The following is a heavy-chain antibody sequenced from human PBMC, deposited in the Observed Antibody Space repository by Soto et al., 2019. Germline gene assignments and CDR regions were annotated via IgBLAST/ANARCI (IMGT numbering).Heavy chain of an antibody. D-gene: IGHD3-22*01. CDR1: GYTFTSYG. CDR2: ISAYNGNT. V-gene: IGHV1-18*04. CDR3: ARERSYDSSGYNIDY. J-gene: IGHJ4*02. Sequence: ASVKVSCKASGYTFTSYGISWVRQAPGQGLEWMGWISAYNGNTNYAQKLQGRVTMTTDTSTSTAYMELRSLRSDDTAVYYCARERSYDSSGYNIDYWGQGTLVTVS.